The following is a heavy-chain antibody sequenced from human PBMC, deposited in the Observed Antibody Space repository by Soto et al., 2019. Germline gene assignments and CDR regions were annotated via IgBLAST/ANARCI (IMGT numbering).Heavy chain of an antibody. J-gene: IGHJ4*02. V-gene: IGHV4-31*03. CDR2: ISYGGST. CDR3: SRGILV. Sequence: QVQLQDSGPGLVKPSQTLSLTCTVSGGSINSGGYCWSWIRQHPGKGLDWIGCISYGGSTSYNPSLKSRVTISVDTSKNQFPLQLTSVTASDTAVYYCSRGILVWGQGALITVSS. D-gene: IGHD5-18*01. CDR1: GGSINSGGYC.